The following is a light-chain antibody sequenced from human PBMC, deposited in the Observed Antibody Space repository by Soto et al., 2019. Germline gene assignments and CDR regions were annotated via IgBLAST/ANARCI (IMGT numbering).Light chain of an antibody. CDR1: SSDVGAYKY. CDR3: CSYAGSYTWV. Sequence: QSALTQPRSVSGSPGQSVTISCTGTSSDVGAYKYVSWYQHYPGEAPKGMIYDVTQRPSGVPDRFSGTKSGNTASLTISGLQAEDEADYYCCSYAGSYTWVFGSGTTLTVL. V-gene: IGLV2-11*01. J-gene: IGLJ1*01. CDR2: DVT.